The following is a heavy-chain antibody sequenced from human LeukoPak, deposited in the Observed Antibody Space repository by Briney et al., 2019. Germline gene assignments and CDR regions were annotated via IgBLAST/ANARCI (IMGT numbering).Heavy chain of an antibody. CDR1: GDSVSSNSDA. Sequence: SQTLSLTCVISGDSVSSNSDAWNWIRQSASRGLEWLGRTYYRSKWYNDYALPGKSRITPIPRTSRRHYSLQLNSVTPADTPVYYCARGRYNSSGYSGTSDYYYGMDVGGQGTTVTVSS. J-gene: IGHJ6*02. V-gene: IGHV6-1*01. D-gene: IGHD3-22*01. CDR2: TYYRSKWYN. CDR3: ARGRYNSSGYSGTSDYYYGMDV.